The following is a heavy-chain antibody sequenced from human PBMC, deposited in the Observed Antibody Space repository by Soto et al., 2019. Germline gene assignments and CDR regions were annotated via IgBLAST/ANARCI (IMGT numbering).Heavy chain of an antibody. Sequence: QVQLVESGGGVVQPGRSLRLSCAASGFTFSSYGMHWVRQAPGKGLEWVAVIWYDGSNKYYADSVKGRFIISRDNSKNTLYLQMNSLRAEDTAVYYCAMGPNGSGSSWGQGTLVTVSS. CDR2: IWYDGSNK. CDR3: AMGPNGSGSS. V-gene: IGHV3-33*01. CDR1: GFTFSSYG. J-gene: IGHJ5*02. D-gene: IGHD3-10*01.